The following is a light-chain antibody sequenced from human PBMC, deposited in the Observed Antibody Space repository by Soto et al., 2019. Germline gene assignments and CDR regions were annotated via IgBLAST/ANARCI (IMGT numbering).Light chain of an antibody. V-gene: IGLV3-21*04. CDR2: YDS. CDR1: NIGSKS. J-gene: IGLJ2*01. Sequence: SYELTQPTSVSVAPGKTARITCGGNNIGSKSVHWYQQKPGQAPVLVIYYDSDRPSGIPERFSGSNSGNTATLTISRVEAGDEADYYCQVWDSSSGRVFGGGTKLTVL. CDR3: QVWDSSSGRV.